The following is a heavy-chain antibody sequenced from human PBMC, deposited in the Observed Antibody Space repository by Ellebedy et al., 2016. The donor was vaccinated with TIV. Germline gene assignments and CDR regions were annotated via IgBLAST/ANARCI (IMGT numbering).Heavy chain of an antibody. J-gene: IGHJ4*02. CDR3: ARAERWEDGDHNFDY. Sequence: ASVKVSCXASGGTFSSYAISWVRQAPGQGLEWMGGIIPIFGTANYAQKFQGRVTITADESTSTAYMELSSLRSEDTAVYYCARAERWEDGDHNFDYWGQGTLVTVSS. CDR1: GGTFSSYA. D-gene: IGHD4-17*01. CDR2: IIPIFGTA. V-gene: IGHV1-69*13.